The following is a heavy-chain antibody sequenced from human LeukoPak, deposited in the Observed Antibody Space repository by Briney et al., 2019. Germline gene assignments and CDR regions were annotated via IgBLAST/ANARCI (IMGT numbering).Heavy chain of an antibody. J-gene: IGHJ3*02. V-gene: IGHV3-7*01. CDR1: GFTFSNFW. D-gene: IGHD4-17*01. CDR3: ARDMIGNYGDCPTAFDI. Sequence: GGSLRLSCVGSGFTFSNFWMNWVRQAPGKGLEWVASIKQDGSEKFYVDSVRGRFTISRDNAKNSLHLQMNSLRVEDTAVYYCARDMIGNYGDCPTAFDIWGQGTMVTVSS. CDR2: IKQDGSEK.